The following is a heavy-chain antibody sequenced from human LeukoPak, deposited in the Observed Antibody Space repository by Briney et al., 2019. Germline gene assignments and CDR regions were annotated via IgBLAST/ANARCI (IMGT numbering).Heavy chain of an antibody. CDR3: STGSRTDTNSYSSGWYGFDY. J-gene: IGHJ4*02. D-gene: IGHD6-19*01. CDR1: GYTLPELS. CDR2: FDPEYGET. V-gene: IGHV1-24*01. Sequence: ASVKVSCLVSGYTLPELSMHWLRQAPGKGREGVGGFDPEYGETIYAQQFQGRGTMTEDTSPDPAYLELSSLRSEGTAVYYLSTGSRTDTNSYSSGWYGFDYWGQGTLVTVSS.